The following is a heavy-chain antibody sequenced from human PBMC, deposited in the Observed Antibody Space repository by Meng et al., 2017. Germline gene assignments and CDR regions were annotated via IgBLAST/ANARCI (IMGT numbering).Heavy chain of an antibody. Sequence: GESLKISCAASGFTFSSYGMHWVRQAPGKGLEWVSYISSSGSTIYYADSVKGRFTISRDNAKNSLYLQMNSLRAEDTAVYYCARYVGYSYGYGTDYYGMDVWGQGTTVTVSS. J-gene: IGHJ6*02. CDR3: ARYVGYSYGYGTDYYGMDV. CDR1: GFTFSSYG. V-gene: IGHV3-48*04. CDR2: ISSSGSTI. D-gene: IGHD5-18*01.